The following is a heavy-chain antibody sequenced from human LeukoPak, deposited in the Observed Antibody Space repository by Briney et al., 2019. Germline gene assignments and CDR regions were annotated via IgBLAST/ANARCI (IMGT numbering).Heavy chain of an antibody. J-gene: IGHJ4*02. D-gene: IGHD5-18*01. CDR2: IYTGGST. CDR1: GFSFSDYY. CDR3: AREAGLNTAMVTPFDY. V-gene: IGHV3-66*01. Sequence: PGGSLRLSCAASGFSFSDYYMNWVRQTPGKGLEWVSIIYTGGSTDYADSVKGRFTISRDKSKSMLYLQMNSLRAEDTAVYYCAREAGLNTAMVTPFDYWGQGTLVTVSS.